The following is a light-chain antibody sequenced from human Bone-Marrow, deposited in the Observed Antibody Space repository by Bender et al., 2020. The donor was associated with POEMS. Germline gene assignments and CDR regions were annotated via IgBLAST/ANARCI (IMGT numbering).Light chain of an antibody. J-gene: IGLJ3*02. CDR1: SSNIGNNY. Sequence: QSVLTQPPSVSAAPGQKVTISCSGSSSNIGNNYVSWYQQLPGTAPKLLIYKDDQRPSGVPDRFSGSKSGTSASLAITGLQAEDEGDYYCQSYDNSLGGWVFGGGTKLTVL. V-gene: IGLV1-51*02. CDR3: QSYDNSLGGWV. CDR2: KDD.